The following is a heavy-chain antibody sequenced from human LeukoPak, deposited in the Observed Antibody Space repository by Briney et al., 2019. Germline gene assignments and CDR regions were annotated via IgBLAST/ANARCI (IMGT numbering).Heavy chain of an antibody. Sequence: KTGGSLRLSCAGSGFTFSNAGMSWLRQAPGKGLEWVGRIKSKTDGGTTDYAAPVEGRFTISRDDSKNTLYLQMNSLKTEDTAVYYCTNSGYHDYSGQGTVVTVSS. V-gene: IGHV3-15*01. D-gene: IGHD3-22*01. CDR2: IKSKTDGGTT. J-gene: IGHJ4*02. CDR3: TNSGYHDY. CDR1: GFTFSNAG.